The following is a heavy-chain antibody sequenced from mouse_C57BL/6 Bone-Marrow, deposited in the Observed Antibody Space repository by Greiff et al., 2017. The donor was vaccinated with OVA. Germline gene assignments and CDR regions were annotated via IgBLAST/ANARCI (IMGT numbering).Heavy chain of an antibody. CDR3: AREAYDYEGYFDY. Sequence: QVQLQQPGAELVKPGASVKLSCKASGYTFTSYWMQWVKQRPGQGLEWIGEIDPSDSYTNYNQKFKGKATLTVDTSSSTAYMQLSSLTSKDSAVYYCAREAYDYEGYFDYWGQGTTLTVSS. J-gene: IGHJ2*01. D-gene: IGHD2-4*01. CDR2: IDPSDSYT. CDR1: GYTFTSYW. V-gene: IGHV1-50*01.